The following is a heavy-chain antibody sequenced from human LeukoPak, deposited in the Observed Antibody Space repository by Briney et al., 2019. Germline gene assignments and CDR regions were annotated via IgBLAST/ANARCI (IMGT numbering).Heavy chain of an antibody. CDR1: GFTFSSYR. V-gene: IGHV3-21*01. CDR3: ARAHSGYCSSTTCYSNWFDP. J-gene: IGHJ5*02. Sequence: PGGSLRLSCAASGFTFSSYRMNWVRQAPGKGLEWVSSISSSGSYIFYADSVKGRFTISRDNAKNSLYLQMNGLRAEDTAVYHCARAHSGYCSSTTCYSNWFDPWGQGTLVTVSS. D-gene: IGHD2-2*03. CDR2: ISSSGSYI.